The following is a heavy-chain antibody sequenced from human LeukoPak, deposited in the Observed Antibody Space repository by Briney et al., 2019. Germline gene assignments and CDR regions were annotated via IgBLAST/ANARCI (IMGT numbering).Heavy chain of an antibody. CDR3: AKDQQWLRLIRAFDI. D-gene: IGHD5-12*01. CDR2: ISGSGGST. Sequence: SGESLRLSCAASGFTFSSYALSWVRQAPGKGLEWVSAISGSGGSTYYADSVKGRFTISRDNSKNTLYLQMNSLRAEDTAVYYCAKDQQWLRLIRAFDIWGQGTMVTVSS. J-gene: IGHJ3*02. V-gene: IGHV3-23*01. CDR1: GFTFSSYA.